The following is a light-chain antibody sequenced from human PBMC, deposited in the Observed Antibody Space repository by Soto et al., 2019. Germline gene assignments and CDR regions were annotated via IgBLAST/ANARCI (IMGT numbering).Light chain of an antibody. CDR1: RSVSSY. CDR3: QQYGSSPLT. V-gene: IGKV3-20*01. Sequence: EIVLTQSPATLSLSPGESATLSCRASRSVSSYLAWYQQKPGQAPRLLIYGASSRATGIPDRFSGSGSGTDFTLTISRLEPEDFAVYYCQQYGSSPLTFGQGTRLEIK. J-gene: IGKJ5*01. CDR2: GAS.